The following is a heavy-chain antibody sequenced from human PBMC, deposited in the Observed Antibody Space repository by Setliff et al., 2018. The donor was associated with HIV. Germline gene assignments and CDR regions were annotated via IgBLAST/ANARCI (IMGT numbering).Heavy chain of an antibody. CDR3: ARIGEWELLKGRAFDI. CDR1: GGSISSSNW. CDR2: IYHSGST. Sequence: SETLSLTCAVSGGSISSSNWWSWVRQPPGKGLEWIGEIYHSGSTNYNPSLKSRITISLDTSKNQFSLKLSSVTAADTAVYYCARIGEWELLKGRAFDIWGQGTMVTVSS. V-gene: IGHV4-4*02. J-gene: IGHJ3*02. D-gene: IGHD1-26*01.